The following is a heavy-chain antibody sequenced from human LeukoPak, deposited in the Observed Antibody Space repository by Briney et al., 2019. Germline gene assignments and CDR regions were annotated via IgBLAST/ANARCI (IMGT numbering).Heavy chain of an antibody. CDR1: GFTFTNHW. CDR3: ARSSGWYNY. Sequence: GGSLRLSCAASGFTFTNHWMTWVRQAPGKGLVWVSRINADGSDTAYADSVRGRFTISRDNAKNTLYLQMNSLRAEDTAVYYCARSSGWYNYWGQGTLVTVSS. V-gene: IGHV3-74*01. CDR2: INADGSDT. J-gene: IGHJ4*02. D-gene: IGHD6-19*01.